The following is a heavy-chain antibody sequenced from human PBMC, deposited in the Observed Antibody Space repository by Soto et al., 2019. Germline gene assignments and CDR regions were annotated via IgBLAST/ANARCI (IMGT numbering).Heavy chain of an antibody. CDR1: GYTFTSYG. D-gene: IGHD2-15*01. J-gene: IGHJ5*02. CDR3: ARDAMYRWYRNWFDP. CDR2: ISAYNGNT. V-gene: IGHV1-18*01. Sequence: QVHLVQSGAEVKKPGASVKVSCKASGYTFTSYGISWVRQAPGQGLEWMGWISAYNGNTNYAQKVQGRFTMTRDTATSTAYMELRSLRSDDTAVYYCARDAMYRWYRNWFDPWGQGTLVTVSS.